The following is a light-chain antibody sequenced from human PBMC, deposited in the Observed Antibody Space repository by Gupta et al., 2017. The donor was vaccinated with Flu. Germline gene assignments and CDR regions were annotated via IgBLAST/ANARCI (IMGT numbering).Light chain of an antibody. Sequence: DFVVSQSPLSLPFPVGQPASISCSSTQSLAHHDGQTYLDCYKQRLCQAPLRLIYLVSNRDAGVTDRFRGRGLGNDLTLSSSRGVEEDVRGYYCRHHNNWPPYTFGEGTKLEIK. J-gene: IGKJ2*01. CDR1: QSLAHHDGQTY. V-gene: IGKV2-30*02. CDR2: LVS. CDR3: RHHNNWPPYT.